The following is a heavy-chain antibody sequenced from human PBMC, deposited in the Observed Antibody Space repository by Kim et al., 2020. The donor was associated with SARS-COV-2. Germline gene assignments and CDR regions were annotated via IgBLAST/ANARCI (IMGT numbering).Heavy chain of an antibody. V-gene: IGHV3-23*01. J-gene: IGHJ4*02. CDR3: AKDPNSYTMIATGAFDY. CDR1: GFTFSSYA. D-gene: IGHD3-22*01. Sequence: GGSLRLSCAASGFTFSSYAMSWVRQAPGKGLEWVSAISGSGGSTYYADSVKGRFTISRDNSKNTLYLQMNSLRAEDTAVYYCAKDPNSYTMIATGAFDYWGQGTLVTVSS. CDR2: ISGSGGST.